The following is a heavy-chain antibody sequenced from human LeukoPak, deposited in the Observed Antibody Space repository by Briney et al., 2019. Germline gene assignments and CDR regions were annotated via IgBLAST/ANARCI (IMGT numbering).Heavy chain of an antibody. D-gene: IGHD6-6*01. V-gene: IGHV4-4*02. Sequence: GSLRLSCVASGFTFSSRDWMTWVRQPPGKGLEWIGSIYHSGSTYYNPSLKSRVTISVDTSKNQFSLKLSSVTAADTAVYYCARGVARSSKFHFSYYFDYWGQGTLVTVSS. CDR2: IYHSGST. J-gene: IGHJ4*02. CDR1: GFTFSSRDW. CDR3: ARGVARSSKFHFSYYFDY.